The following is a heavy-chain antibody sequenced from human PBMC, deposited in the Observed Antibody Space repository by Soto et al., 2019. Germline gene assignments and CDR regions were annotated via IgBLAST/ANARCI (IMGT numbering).Heavy chain of an antibody. V-gene: IGHV3-33*01. CDR2: IWYDGSNE. J-gene: IGHJ5*02. D-gene: IGHD2-15*01. Sequence: QVHLVESGGGVVQPWRSLRLSCAASGLTFNSYGMHWVRQAPGKGLEWVAVIWYDGSNEYYADSVKGRFTISRDNSKNTMYLQMNSLRAEDTAVYYCARGAGRRGYCSGGSCYHWFDPWGQGTLVTVSS. CDR1: GLTFNSYG. CDR3: ARGAGRRGYCSGGSCYHWFDP.